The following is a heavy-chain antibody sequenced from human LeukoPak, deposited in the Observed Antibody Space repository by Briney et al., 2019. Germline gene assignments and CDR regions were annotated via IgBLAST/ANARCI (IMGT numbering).Heavy chain of an antibody. D-gene: IGHD2-2*01. J-gene: IGHJ6*03. CDR2: IYYSGST. V-gene: IGHV4-61*05. CDR3: ARGTVAYQLTYYYYMDV. Sequence: PSETLSLTCTVSGGSISSSSYYWGWIRQPPGKGLEWIGYIYYSGSTNYNPSLKSRVTISVDTSKNQFSLKLSSVTAADTAVYYCARGTVAYQLTYYYYMDVWGKGTTVTISS. CDR1: GGSISSSSYY.